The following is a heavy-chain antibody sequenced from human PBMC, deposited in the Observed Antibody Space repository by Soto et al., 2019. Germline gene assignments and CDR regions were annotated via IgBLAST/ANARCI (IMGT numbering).Heavy chain of an antibody. Sequence: EVQLVESGGGLVQPGGSLRLSCAASGFTFSSYSMNWVRQTPGKGLEWVSYISSGGVTIYYADSVKGRFTVSRDNAKDSLYLQMNGLRAEDTAVYYCARNLYCSGGSCPWGYWGQGTLVTVSS. CDR2: ISSGGVTI. CDR3: ARNLYCSGGSCPWGY. V-gene: IGHV3-48*01. D-gene: IGHD2-15*01. J-gene: IGHJ4*02. CDR1: GFTFSSYS.